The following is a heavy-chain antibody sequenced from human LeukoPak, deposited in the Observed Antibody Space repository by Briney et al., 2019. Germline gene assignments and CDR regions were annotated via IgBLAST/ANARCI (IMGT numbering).Heavy chain of an antibody. J-gene: IGHJ4*02. CDR3: ARDGYNYVRQLDY. Sequence: SQTLSLTCTVSGGSISSGSYCWSWIRQPAGKGLEGIGHIYTSGNTNYNPSLKSRVTISVDTSKNQFSLKLSSVTAADTAVYYCARDGYNYVRQLDYWGQGTLVTVSS. D-gene: IGHD5-24*01. V-gene: IGHV4-61*09. CDR2: IYTSGNT. CDR1: GGSISSGSYC.